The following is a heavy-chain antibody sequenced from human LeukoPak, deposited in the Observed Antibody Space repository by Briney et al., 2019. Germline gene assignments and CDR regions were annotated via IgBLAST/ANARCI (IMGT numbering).Heavy chain of an antibody. Sequence: GGSLRLSCGASGFIFRSYEMNWVRQAPGKGLEWVSYISSSGSIRYYADSVKGRFTISRDNAKNSLYLQMNSLRAEDTAVYYCAKRYSNGHDAFDIWGQGTMVTVSS. D-gene: IGHD6-19*01. V-gene: IGHV3-48*03. CDR2: ISSSGSIR. J-gene: IGHJ3*02. CDR1: GFIFRSYE. CDR3: AKRYSNGHDAFDI.